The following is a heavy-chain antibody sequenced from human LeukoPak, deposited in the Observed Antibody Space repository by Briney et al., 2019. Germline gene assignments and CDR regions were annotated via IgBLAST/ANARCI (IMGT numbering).Heavy chain of an antibody. J-gene: IGHJ3*02. V-gene: IGHV1-2*06. CDR2: INPNNGGT. D-gene: IGHD3-9*01. CDR3: ARDRDSDILTGYSTDAFDI. CDR1: GYTFTGYY. Sequence: GASVNVSFKASGYTFTGYYMHWVRQAPGQGLDWMGRINPNNGGTHYTQKFQGTVTMTRDTSIRPASVEMSRLRSDDTAVYYCARDRDSDILTGYSTDAFDIWGQGKMVTVSS.